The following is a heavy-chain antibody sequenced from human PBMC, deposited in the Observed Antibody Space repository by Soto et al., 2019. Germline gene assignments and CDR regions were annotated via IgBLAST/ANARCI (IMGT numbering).Heavy chain of an antibody. CDR2: IYYSGST. V-gene: IGHV4-31*03. Sequence: KPSETLSLTCTVSGGSISSGGYYWSWIRQHPGKGLEWIGYIYYSGSTYYNPSLKSRVTISVDTSKNQFSLKLSSVTAADTAVYYCARAANNYGQTPTNWFDPWGQGTLVTVSS. D-gene: IGHD4-17*01. J-gene: IGHJ5*02. CDR1: GGSISSGGYY. CDR3: ARAANNYGQTPTNWFDP.